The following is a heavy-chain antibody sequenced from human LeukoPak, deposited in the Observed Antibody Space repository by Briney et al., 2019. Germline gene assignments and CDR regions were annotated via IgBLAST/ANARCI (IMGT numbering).Heavy chain of an antibody. CDR2: INPYSGAT. D-gene: IGHD2-15*01. V-gene: IGHV1-2*02. CDR3: ARDLCHGGSCFHFDS. J-gene: IGHJ4*02. CDR1: GYTFTDYY. Sequence: ASVKVSCKTSGYTFTDYYVHWVRQAPGQGLEWLAWINPYSGATNFAQRVQGRVTMTRDTSVNTVHMELNRLRSDDTAVYYCARDLCHGGSCFHFDSWGQGTLVTVSS.